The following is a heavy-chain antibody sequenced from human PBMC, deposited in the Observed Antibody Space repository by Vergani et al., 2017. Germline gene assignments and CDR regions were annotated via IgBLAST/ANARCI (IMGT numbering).Heavy chain of an antibody. CDR3: ASIAVDPYYYYGMDV. J-gene: IGHJ6*02. CDR1: GYTFTSYY. D-gene: IGHD6-19*01. CDR2: INPSGGST. V-gene: IGHV1-46*01. Sequence: QVQLVQSGAEVKKPGASVKVSCKASGYTFTSYYMHWVRQAPGQGLEWMGIINPSGGSTSYAQKFQGRVTMTRDTSTSTVYMELSSLRSEDTDVYYCASIAVDPYYYYGMDVWGQGTTVTVSS.